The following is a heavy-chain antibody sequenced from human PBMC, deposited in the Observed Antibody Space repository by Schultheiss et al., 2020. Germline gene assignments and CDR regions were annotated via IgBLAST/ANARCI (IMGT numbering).Heavy chain of an antibody. Sequence: SETLSLTCAVSGGTISSGGYSWSWIRQPPGKGLEWIGYIYHSGSTNYNPSLKSRVTISVDTSKNQFSLKLSSVTAADTAVYYCARRYCTNGVCYPIDYWGQGTLVTVSS. CDR3: ARRYCTNGVCYPIDY. CDR1: GGTISSGGYS. D-gene: IGHD2-8*01. J-gene: IGHJ4*02. V-gene: IGHV4-30-2*01. CDR2: IYHSGST.